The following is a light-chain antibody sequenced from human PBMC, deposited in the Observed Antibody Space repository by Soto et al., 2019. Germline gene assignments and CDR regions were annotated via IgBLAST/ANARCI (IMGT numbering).Light chain of an antibody. V-gene: IGKV3D-20*02. CDR1: QSVSSNN. CDR2: GAS. CDR3: QQRYNWPLT. J-gene: IGKJ1*01. Sequence: EIVLTQSPGTLSLSPGERATLSCRASQSVSSNNLAWYQQRPGQAPTVVIYGASTRATGIPERFSGSGSGTDFTLTISRLEPEDFAIYYCQQRYNWPLTFGQGTKVEIK.